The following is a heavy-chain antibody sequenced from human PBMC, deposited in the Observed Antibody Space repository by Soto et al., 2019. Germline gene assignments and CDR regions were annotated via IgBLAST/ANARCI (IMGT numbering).Heavy chain of an antibody. V-gene: IGHV3-48*03. J-gene: IGHJ4*02. CDR1: GFTFSSYE. CDR3: ASGRAHFDY. CDR2: ISSSGSTI. Sequence: PGGSLRLSCAASGFTFSSYEMNWFRQAPGKGLEWVSYISSSGSTIYYADSLKGRFTISRDNAKNSLYLQMNSLGAEDTAVYYCASGRAHFDYWGQGTLVTVSS.